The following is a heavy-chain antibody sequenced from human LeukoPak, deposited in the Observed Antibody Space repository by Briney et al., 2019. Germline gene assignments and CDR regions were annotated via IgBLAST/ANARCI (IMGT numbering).Heavy chain of an antibody. V-gene: IGHV1-69*01. CDR2: IIPIFGTT. J-gene: IGHJ6*03. CDR3: ARSGSYYNVPYYYYMDV. CDR1: GGTFGSYA. Sequence: SVKVSCKASGGTFGSYAISWVRQAPGQGLEWMGGIIPIFGTTNYAQKFQGRVTITADESTSTAYMELSSLRSEDTAVYYCARSGSYYNVPYYYYMDVWGKGTTVTISS. D-gene: IGHD3-10*01.